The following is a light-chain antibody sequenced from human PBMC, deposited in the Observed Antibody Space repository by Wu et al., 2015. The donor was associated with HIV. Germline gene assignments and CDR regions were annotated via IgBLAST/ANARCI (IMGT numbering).Light chain of an antibody. CDR1: QSVSSN. Sequence: EIVLTQSPATLSLSPGERATLSCRASQSVSSNLAWYQQKPGQAPRLLIYGASTRATGIPARFSGSGSGTEFTLTISSLQSEDFAVYYCQQYNNYSPWTFGLGTKVEVK. CDR2: GAS. CDR3: QQYNNYSPWT. V-gene: IGKV3-15*01. J-gene: IGKJ1*01.